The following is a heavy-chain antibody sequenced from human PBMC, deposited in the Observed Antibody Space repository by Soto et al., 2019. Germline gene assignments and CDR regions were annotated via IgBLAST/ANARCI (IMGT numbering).Heavy chain of an antibody. V-gene: IGHV2-70*01. D-gene: IGHD5-18*01. J-gene: IGHJ4*02. CDR1: GFSLSTTGMC. CDR3: SRAVGGFTYGYPDY. CDR2: IDWADDK. Sequence: SGPTLVNPTQTLTLTCTFSGFSLSTTGMCVSWIRQPPGKALEWPALIDWADDKYYSTSLKTRLTISKDTSKNQVVLTMTNVEPVDTATYFCSRAVGGFTYGYPDYWGQGTQVTVSS.